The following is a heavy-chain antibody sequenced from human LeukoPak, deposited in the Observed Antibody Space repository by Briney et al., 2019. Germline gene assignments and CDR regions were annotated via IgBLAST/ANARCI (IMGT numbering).Heavy chain of an antibody. Sequence: PGGSLRLSCAASGFTFSSYAMHWVRQAPGKGLEWVAVISYDGSNKYYADSVKGRFTISRDNSKNTLYLQMNSLRAEDTAVYCCARGDKWFGELYADYWGQGTLVTVSS. D-gene: IGHD3-10*01. CDR2: ISYDGSNK. CDR3: ARGDKWFGELYADY. J-gene: IGHJ4*02. V-gene: IGHV3-30-3*01. CDR1: GFTFSSYA.